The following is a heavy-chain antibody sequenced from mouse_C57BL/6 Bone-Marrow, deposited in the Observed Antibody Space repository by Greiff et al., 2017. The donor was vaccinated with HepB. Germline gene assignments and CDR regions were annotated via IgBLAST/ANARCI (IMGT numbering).Heavy chain of an antibody. CDR2: ISSGSSTI. V-gene: IGHV5-17*01. CDR3: ARITTVGYYFDY. Sequence: EVKLVESGGGLVKPGGSLKLSCAASGFTFSDYGMHWVRQAPEKGLEWVAYISSGSSTIYYADTVKGRFTISRDNAKNTLFLQMTSLRSEDTAMYYCARITTVGYYFDYWGQGTTLTVSS. J-gene: IGHJ2*01. D-gene: IGHD1-1*01. CDR1: GFTFSDYG.